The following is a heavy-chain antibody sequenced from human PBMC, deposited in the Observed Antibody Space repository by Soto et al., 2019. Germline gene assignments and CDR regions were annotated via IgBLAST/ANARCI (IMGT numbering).Heavy chain of an antibody. CDR2: ISAYNGNT. CDR3: ARDSYCSGGSCYHFDY. V-gene: IGHV1-18*01. J-gene: IGHJ4*02. CDR1: GYTFTSYG. D-gene: IGHD2-15*01. Sequence: QVQLVQSGAEVKKPGASVKVSCKASGYTFTSYGISWVRQAPGQGLEWMGWISAYNGNTNYAQKLQGRVTMTTDTATSTAYMELRSLRSDETAVQYCARDSYCSGGSCYHFDYWGQGTLVTVSS.